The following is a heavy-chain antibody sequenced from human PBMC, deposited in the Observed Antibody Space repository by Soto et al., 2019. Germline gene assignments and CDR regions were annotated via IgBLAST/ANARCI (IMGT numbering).Heavy chain of an antibody. D-gene: IGHD5-12*01. J-gene: IGHJ4*02. CDR3: ERDSGYSSVESVTHYFDY. CDR1: GFTFSVYW. Sequence: GGSLRLSCVASGFTFSVYWMSWVRQAPGEGLEWVARIKFDGSGIQYADSVKGRFSISRDNAGNSVYLQMNSLRAEDTAVYYCERDSGYSSVESVTHYFDYWGQGALVTVSS. CDR2: IKFDGSGI. V-gene: IGHV3-7*01.